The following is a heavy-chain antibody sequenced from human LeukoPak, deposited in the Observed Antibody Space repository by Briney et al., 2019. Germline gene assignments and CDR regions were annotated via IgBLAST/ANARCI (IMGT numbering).Heavy chain of an antibody. V-gene: IGHV3-23*01. Sequence: PGGSLRLSCAVSGFTFSSYAMSWVRQAPGKGLEWVPTITGSGDNTYYAGSVKGRFTISRDNSKNTLNLQMNSLRAEDTAVYYCAKDLYGDYEGDYWGQGTLVTVSS. CDR2: ITGSGDNT. D-gene: IGHD4-17*01. J-gene: IGHJ4*02. CDR3: AKDLYGDYEGDY. CDR1: GFTFSSYA.